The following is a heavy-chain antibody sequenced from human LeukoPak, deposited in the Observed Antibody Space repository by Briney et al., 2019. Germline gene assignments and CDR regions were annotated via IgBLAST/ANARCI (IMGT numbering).Heavy chain of an antibody. D-gene: IGHD3-10*01. CDR2: ISSSSSYI. Sequence: GGSLRLSCAASGFTFSSYSMNWVRQAPGKGLEWVSSISSSSSYIYYADSVKGRFTISRDNAKNSLYLQMNSLRAEDTAVYYCARVGMVRGVIKYYFDYWGQGTLVTVSS. J-gene: IGHJ4*02. CDR3: ARVGMVRGVIKYYFDY. V-gene: IGHV3-21*04. CDR1: GFTFSSYS.